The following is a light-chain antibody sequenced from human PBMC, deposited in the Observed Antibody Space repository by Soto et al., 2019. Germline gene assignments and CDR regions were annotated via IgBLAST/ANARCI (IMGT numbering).Light chain of an antibody. CDR3: QSYDSSLDVV. J-gene: IGLJ2*01. CDR1: SSKIGAGYD. CDR2: GNS. Sequence: QPVLTQPPSVSGAPGQRVTISCTGSSSKIGAGYDVHWYQQLPGTAPKLLIYGNSNRPSGVPDRFSGSKSGTSASLAITGLQAEDEADYYCQSYDSSLDVVFGGGTKLTVL. V-gene: IGLV1-40*01.